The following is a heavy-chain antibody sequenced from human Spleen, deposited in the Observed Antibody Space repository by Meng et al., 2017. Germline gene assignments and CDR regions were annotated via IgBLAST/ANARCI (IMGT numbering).Heavy chain of an antibody. CDR2: ITGSGGST. J-gene: IGHJ4*02. CDR3: AKEWVAGTLFY. CDR1: GFTFSSYA. Sequence: EVQLLESGGGLVQPGASLSLSCAASGFTFSSYAMNWVRQAPGKGLGWVSVITGSGGSTNYADSVKGRFTISKDNSRNTLYLQLNSLRAEDTAVYYCAKEWVAGTLFYCGQGTLVTVSS. V-gene: IGHV3-23*01. D-gene: IGHD6-19*01.